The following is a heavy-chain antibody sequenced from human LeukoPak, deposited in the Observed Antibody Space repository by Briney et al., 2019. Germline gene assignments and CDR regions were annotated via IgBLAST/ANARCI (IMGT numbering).Heavy chain of an antibody. Sequence: PSQTLSLTCTVSGGSISSGDYYWSWIRQPPGKGLEWIGYIYYSGSTYYNPSLKSRVTISVGTSKNQFSLKLSSVTAADTAVYYCARVDRGYSYGYDYWGQGTLVTVSS. D-gene: IGHD5-18*01. CDR1: GGSISSGDYY. V-gene: IGHV4-30-4*01. J-gene: IGHJ4*02. CDR2: IYYSGST. CDR3: ARVDRGYSYGYDY.